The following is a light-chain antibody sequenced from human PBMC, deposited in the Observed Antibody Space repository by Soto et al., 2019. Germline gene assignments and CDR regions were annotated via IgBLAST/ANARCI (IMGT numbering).Light chain of an antibody. CDR1: SGHSSYA. CDR3: QTWDTGTYAV. V-gene: IGLV4-69*01. CDR2: LNSDGSH. J-gene: IGLJ7*01. Sequence: QSVLTQSPSASASLGASVKLTCTLSSGHSSYAIAWHQQQPEKGPRYLMKLNSDGSHSKGDGIPDRFSGSSSGAERYLTISSLQSEDEADYYCQTWDTGTYAVFGGGTQLTVL.